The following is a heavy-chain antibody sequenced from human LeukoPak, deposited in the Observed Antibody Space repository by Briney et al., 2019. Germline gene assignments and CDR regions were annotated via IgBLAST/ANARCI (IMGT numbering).Heavy chain of an antibody. Sequence: GGSLRLSCAASGFTVSSNYMSWVRQAPGKGLEWVSVIYSGGSTYYADSVKGRFTISRDNSKNTLYLQMNSLRAEDTAVYYCARNYGSGSPDAFDTWGQGTMVTVSS. J-gene: IGHJ3*02. CDR3: ARNYGSGSPDAFDT. D-gene: IGHD3-10*01. V-gene: IGHV3-53*01. CDR2: IYSGGST. CDR1: GFTVSSNY.